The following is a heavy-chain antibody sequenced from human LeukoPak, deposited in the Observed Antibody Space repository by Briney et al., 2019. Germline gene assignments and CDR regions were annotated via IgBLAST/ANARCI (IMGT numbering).Heavy chain of an antibody. J-gene: IGHJ4*02. CDR1: GGSISSSSYY. D-gene: IGHD6-13*01. CDR2: IYYSGST. Sequence: PSETLSLTCTVSGGSISSSSYYWGWIRQPPGKGLAWIGSIYYSGSTYYNPSLKSRVTISVDTSKNQFSLKLSSVTAADTAVYYCAVSTASSSWYGAPFDSWGQGTLVTVSS. V-gene: IGHV4-39*01. CDR3: AVSTASSSWYGAPFDS.